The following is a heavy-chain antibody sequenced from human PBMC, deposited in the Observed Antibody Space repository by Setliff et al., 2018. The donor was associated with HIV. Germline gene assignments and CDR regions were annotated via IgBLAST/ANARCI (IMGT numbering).Heavy chain of an antibody. CDR1: GFSLTPHGAS. V-gene: IGHV2-5*01. CDR3: AHGRTGIAPPDFDY. D-gene: IGHD7-27*01. Sequence: SGPTLVNPTQTLTLTCTFSGFSLTPHGASVGWIRQPPGRALEWLALIYWNGDERYSASLQGRLSIAKDTSRNQVVLTLTNMSPDDTATYFCAHGRTGIAPPDFDYWGPGSLVTVSS. J-gene: IGHJ4*02. CDR2: IYWNGDE.